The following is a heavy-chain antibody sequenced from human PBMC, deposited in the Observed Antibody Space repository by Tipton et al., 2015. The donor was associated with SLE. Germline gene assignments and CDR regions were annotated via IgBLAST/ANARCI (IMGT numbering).Heavy chain of an antibody. CDR3: ARDWGLLPGGSYFNY. CDR2: ISWNSGSI. D-gene: IGHD3-22*01. J-gene: IGHJ4*02. Sequence: SLRLSCAASGFTFRDYAMHWVRQAPGKGLEWASGISWNSGSIGYADSVKGRFTISRDTSKNTLFLQMNSLRPEDTAVYYCARDWGLLPGGSYFNYWGQGTLVTVSS. V-gene: IGHV3-9*01. CDR1: GFTFRDYA.